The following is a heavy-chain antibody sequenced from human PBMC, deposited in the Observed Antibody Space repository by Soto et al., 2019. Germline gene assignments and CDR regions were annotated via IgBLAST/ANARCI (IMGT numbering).Heavy chain of an antibody. V-gene: IGHV4-34*01. Sequence: QVQLQQWGAGLLKPSETLSLTCAVYGGSFSGYYWSWIRQPPGKGLEWIGEINHNGRTNYNPSLKSRVTISVDTSKNQFSLKLSSVTAADTAVYYCARESPYYDSSGYPFDYWGQGTLVTVSS. J-gene: IGHJ4*02. CDR1: GGSFSGYY. CDR3: ARESPYYDSSGYPFDY. CDR2: INHNGRT. D-gene: IGHD3-22*01.